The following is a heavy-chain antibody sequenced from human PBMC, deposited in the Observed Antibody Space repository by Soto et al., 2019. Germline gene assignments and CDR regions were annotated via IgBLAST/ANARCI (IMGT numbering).Heavy chain of an antibody. V-gene: IGHV4-59*08. D-gene: IGHD3-10*01. Sequence: QVQLQESGPGLVKPSETLSLTCTVSGGSISSYYWSWIRQPPGKGLEWIGYIYYSGSTNYNPSLKSRVTTSVDTSKHQSSLKLNSMTAADTAVYYCARHNYGSGSTYFDYWGQGTLVTISS. J-gene: IGHJ4*02. CDR3: ARHNYGSGSTYFDY. CDR1: GGSISSYY. CDR2: IYYSGST.